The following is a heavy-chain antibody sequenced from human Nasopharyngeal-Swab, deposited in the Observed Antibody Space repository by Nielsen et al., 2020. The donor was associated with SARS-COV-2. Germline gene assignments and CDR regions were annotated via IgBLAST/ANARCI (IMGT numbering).Heavy chain of an antibody. D-gene: IGHD3-3*01. Sequence: SETLSLTCTVSGGSISSGGYYWSWIRQHPGKGLEWIGYIYYSGRAYYNPSLESRVTISVDTSKNQFSLKLSSVTAADTAVYYCARELSSTTIFGVVTRYFDYWGQGTLVTVSS. V-gene: IGHV4-31*03. CDR3: ARELSSTTIFGVVTRYFDY. CDR1: GGSISSGGYY. CDR2: IYYSGRA. J-gene: IGHJ4*02.